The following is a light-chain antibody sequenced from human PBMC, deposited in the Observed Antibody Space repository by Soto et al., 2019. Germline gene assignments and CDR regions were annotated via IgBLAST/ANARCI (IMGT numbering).Light chain of an antibody. CDR2: TNN. CDR3: AAWDNSLNGVA. Sequence: QAVVTQPPSASGTPGQRVTISCSGSSSNIGSNTVNWYRQLPGTAPKLLMHTNNQRPSGVPDRFSGSKSGTSASLAISGLQSDDEADYYCAAWDNSLNGVAFGGGTKLTVL. V-gene: IGLV1-44*01. J-gene: IGLJ2*01. CDR1: SSNIGSNT.